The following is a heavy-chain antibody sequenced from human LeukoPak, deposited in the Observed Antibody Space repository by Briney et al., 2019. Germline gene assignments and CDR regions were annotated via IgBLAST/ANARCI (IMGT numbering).Heavy chain of an antibody. CDR2: IYYSGST. D-gene: IGHD3-9*01. Sequence: SETLSLTCIVSGGSISGYFWSWIRQPPGKGLEWIGFIYYSGSTNYNPSLKSRVTISVDTSKKKFSLMLTSVTAADTAMYFCATTILSDTFDIWGQGTMVTVSS. CDR1: GGSISGYF. CDR3: ATTILSDTFDI. J-gene: IGHJ3*02. V-gene: IGHV4-59*08.